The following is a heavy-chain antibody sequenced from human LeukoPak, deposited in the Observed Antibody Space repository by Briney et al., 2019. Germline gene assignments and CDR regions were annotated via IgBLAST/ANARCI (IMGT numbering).Heavy chain of an antibody. Sequence: SETLSLTCSVSGASISSHYWSWIRQPPGKGLEWIGYIFHSGSTVYNPSLESRVTISVDTPKNQFSLRLSSVSAADTAVYYCARGPHSGYENYFDYWGQGALVTVSS. CDR3: ARGPHSGYENYFDY. CDR2: IFHSGST. V-gene: IGHV4-59*11. CDR1: GASISSHY. D-gene: IGHD5-12*01. J-gene: IGHJ4*02.